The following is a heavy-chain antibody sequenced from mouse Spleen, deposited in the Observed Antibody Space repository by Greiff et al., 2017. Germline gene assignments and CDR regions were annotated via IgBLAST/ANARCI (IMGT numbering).Heavy chain of an antibody. CDR1: GYTFTSYD. Sequence: SGPELVKPGALVKISCKASGYTFTSYDINWVKQRPGQGLEWIGWIYPGDGSTKYNEKFKGKATLTADKSSSTAYMQLSSLTSENSAVYFCARWTGTDFDYWGQGTTLTVSS. CDR3: ARWTGTDFDY. V-gene: IGHV1S33*01. CDR2: IYPGDGST. J-gene: IGHJ2*01. D-gene: IGHD4-1*01.